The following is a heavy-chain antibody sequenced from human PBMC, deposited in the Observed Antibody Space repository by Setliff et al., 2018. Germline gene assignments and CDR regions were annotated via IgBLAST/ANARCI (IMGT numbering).Heavy chain of an antibody. CDR3: ARATAYYGSRSYYAFDY. Sequence: GGSLRLSCTASGFTFTSAVMTWFRQAPGKGLEWVSAVTAFGGTTYDADSVKGRFTTSRDNSKNTIYLQMNNLGVDDTALYFCARATAYYGSRSYYAFDYWGQGTLVTVSS. D-gene: IGHD3-10*01. J-gene: IGHJ4*02. V-gene: IGHV3-23*01. CDR2: VTAFGGTT. CDR1: GFTFTSAV.